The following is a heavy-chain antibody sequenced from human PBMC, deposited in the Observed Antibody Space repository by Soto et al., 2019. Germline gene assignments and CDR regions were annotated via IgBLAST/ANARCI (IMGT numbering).Heavy chain of an antibody. CDR3: AIQWLVQGMDV. J-gene: IGHJ6*02. CDR1: GASISSSSYY. V-gene: IGHV4-39*07. CDR2: IYYSGST. D-gene: IGHD6-19*01. Sequence: PSETLSLTCTVSGASISSSSYYWGWIRQPPGKGLEWIGSIYYSGSTNHNPSLKSRVTISVDTSKNQFSLKLSSVTAADTAVYYCAIQWLVQGMDVWGQGTTVTVSS.